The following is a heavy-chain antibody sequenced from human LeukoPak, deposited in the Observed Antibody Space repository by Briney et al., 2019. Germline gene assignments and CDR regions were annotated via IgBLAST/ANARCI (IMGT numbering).Heavy chain of an antibody. CDR1: GGSISSSSYY. V-gene: IGHV4-39*01. J-gene: IGHJ3*02. CDR3: ARRHYDSSGYYYGDAFDI. Sequence: SETLSLTCTVSGGSISSSSYYWGWIRQPPGKGLEWIGSIYYSGSTYYNLSLKSRVTISVDTSKNQFSLKLSSVTAADTAVYYCARRHYDSSGYYYGDAFDIWGQGTMVTVSS. D-gene: IGHD3-22*01. CDR2: IYYSGST.